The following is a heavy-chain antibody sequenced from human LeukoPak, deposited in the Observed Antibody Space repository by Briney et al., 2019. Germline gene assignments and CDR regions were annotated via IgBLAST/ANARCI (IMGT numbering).Heavy chain of an antibody. Sequence: ASVKVSCKASGYTFTGYYMHWVRQAPGQGLEWMGWINPNSGGTNYAQKFQGRVTMTRDTSISTAYMELSRLRSDDTAVYYCATHPPNYYGSGSHFDCWGQGTLVTVSS. CDR3: ATHPPNYYGSGSHFDC. J-gene: IGHJ4*02. CDR1: GYTFTGYY. V-gene: IGHV1-2*02. D-gene: IGHD3-10*01. CDR2: INPNSGGT.